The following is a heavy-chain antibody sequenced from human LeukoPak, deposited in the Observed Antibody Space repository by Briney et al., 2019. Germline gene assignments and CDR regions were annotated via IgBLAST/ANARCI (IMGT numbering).Heavy chain of an antibody. V-gene: IGHV3-23*01. Sequence: GGSLRVSCAASEFIFSGYVMSWVRQAPGKGLECVSAISGSGADTYYADFVKGRFTISRDNFKNTLYLQINSLRVEDTAVYYCAKRRGFYNGMDVWGTGTTVTVSS. CDR2: ISGSGADT. CDR3: AKRRGFYNGMDV. J-gene: IGHJ6*04. CDR1: EFIFSGYV.